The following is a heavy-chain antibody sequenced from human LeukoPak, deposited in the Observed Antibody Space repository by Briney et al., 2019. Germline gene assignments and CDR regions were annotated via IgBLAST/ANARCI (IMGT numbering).Heavy chain of an antibody. CDR2: ISGSDART. D-gene: IGHD3-10*01. CDR3: VRGLDYNVAWVY. Sequence: GGSLRLSCAASGFTFSSNAMSWVRQAPGKGLEWVSAISGSDARTYYADSVKGRFTISRDNSKNTLYLQMNSLRAEDTAVYYCVRGLDYNVAWVYWGQGTLVTVSS. CDR1: GFTFSSNA. V-gene: IGHV3-23*01. J-gene: IGHJ4*02.